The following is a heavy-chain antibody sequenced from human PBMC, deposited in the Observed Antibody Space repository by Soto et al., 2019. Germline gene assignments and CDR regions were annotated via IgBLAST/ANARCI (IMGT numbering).Heavy chain of an antibody. D-gene: IGHD3-10*01. Sequence: EVQLVESGGGLVQPVGSLRLSCAASGFTFSNSWMSWVRQAPGKGLEWVANIKQDASEKYFVDSVKGRFTISRDNAKNSLYLQMNSLRAGDTAVYYCASRGDYFASWGQGTLVTVSS. CDR1: GFTFSNSW. V-gene: IGHV3-7*01. CDR2: IKQDASEK. CDR3: ASRGDYFAS. J-gene: IGHJ4*02.